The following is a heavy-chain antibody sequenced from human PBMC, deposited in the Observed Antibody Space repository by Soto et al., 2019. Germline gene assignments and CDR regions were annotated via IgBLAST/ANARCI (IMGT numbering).Heavy chain of an antibody. V-gene: IGHV3-23*01. J-gene: IGHJ4*02. D-gene: IGHD5-18*01. CDR1: GFTFISYA. CDR3: AKDRGYSYGFIDY. CDR2: ISGSGGST. Sequence: QTWGSLRLSCAASGFTFISYAIIFFRHSPGKGLEWVSAISGSGGSTYYADSVKGRFTISRDNSKNTLYLQMNSLRAEDTAVYYCAKDRGYSYGFIDYWGQGTLVTVSS.